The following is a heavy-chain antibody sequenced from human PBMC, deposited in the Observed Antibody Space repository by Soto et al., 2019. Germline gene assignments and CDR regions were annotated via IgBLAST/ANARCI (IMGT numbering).Heavy chain of an antibody. CDR1: GGSISSGGYY. J-gene: IGHJ4*02. CDR2: IYYRGNT. CDR3: ARITLNYYSSGYYYYYFDY. V-gene: IGHV4-61*08. Sequence: SETLSLTCTVSGGSISSGGYYWSWIRQPPGKGLEWIGYIYYRGNTNYNPSLKSRVTISVDTSKNQFSLKLSFVTAADTAVYYCARITLNYYSSGYYYYYFDYWGQGTLVTVSS. D-gene: IGHD3-22*01.